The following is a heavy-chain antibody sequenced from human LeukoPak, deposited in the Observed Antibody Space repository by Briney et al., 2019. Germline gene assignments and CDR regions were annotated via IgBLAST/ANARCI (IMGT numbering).Heavy chain of an antibody. CDR2: MNPNSGNT. V-gene: IGHV1-8*01. CDR3: AREYSSSSEHYYYYYGMDV. CDR1: GYTFTSYD. J-gene: IGHJ6*02. D-gene: IGHD6-6*01. Sequence: GASVKVSCKASGYTFTSYDINWVRQATGQGLEWMGWMNPNSGNTGYAQKFQGRVTITRDTSASTAYMELSSLRSEDTAVYYCAREYSSSSEHYYYYYGMDVWGQGTTVTVSS.